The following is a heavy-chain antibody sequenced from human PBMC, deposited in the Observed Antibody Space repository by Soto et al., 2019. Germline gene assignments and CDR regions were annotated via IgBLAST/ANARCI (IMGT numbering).Heavy chain of an antibody. CDR2: IYSGGST. D-gene: IGHD3-9*01. V-gene: IGHV3-66*01. J-gene: IGHJ4*02. Sequence: GGSLRLSCAASGFTVSSNYMSWVRQAPGKGLEWVSVIYSGGSTYYADSVKGRFTISRDNSKNTLYLQMNSLRAEDTAVYYCARVQYFDWTFDYWGQGTLVTVSS. CDR3: ARVQYFDWTFDY. CDR1: GFTVSSNY.